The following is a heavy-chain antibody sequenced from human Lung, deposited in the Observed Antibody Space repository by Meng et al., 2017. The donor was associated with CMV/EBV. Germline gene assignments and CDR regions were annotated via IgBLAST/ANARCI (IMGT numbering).Heavy chain of an antibody. CDR1: GFSFSTAW. CDR2: IKSKISGGAI. D-gene: IGHD3-22*01. J-gene: IGHJ3*01. CDR3: VIDEYYELSGQYYDALDV. V-gene: IGHV3-15*01. Sequence: RGSLRLSCAVSGFSFSTAWMSWVRQAPGKGLEWVGRIKSKISGGAIDYAESVKDRFTIGRDDSKTTLYLEMTGLKTEDTAMYYCVIDEYYELSGQYYDALDVWGQGTXVTVSS.